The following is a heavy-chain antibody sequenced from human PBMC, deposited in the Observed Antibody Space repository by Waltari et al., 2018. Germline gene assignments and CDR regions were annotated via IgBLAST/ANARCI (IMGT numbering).Heavy chain of an antibody. CDR3: ARDLAARRGLTRYDYYYYMDV. V-gene: IGHV4-4*09. CDR2: IYTSGST. CDR1: GGSISSYY. J-gene: IGHJ6*03. Sequence: QVQLQESGPGLVKPSETLSLTCTVSGGSISSYYWSWLRQPPGKGLEWIGYIYTSGSTNYNPSLKSRVTISVDTSKNQFSLKLSSVTAADTAVYYCARDLAARRGLTRYDYYYYMDVWGKGTTVTVSS. D-gene: IGHD6-6*01.